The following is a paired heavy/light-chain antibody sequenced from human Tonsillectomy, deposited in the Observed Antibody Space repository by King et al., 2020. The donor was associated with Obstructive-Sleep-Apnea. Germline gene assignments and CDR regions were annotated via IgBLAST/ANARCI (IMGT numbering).Heavy chain of an antibody. J-gene: IGHJ4*02. D-gene: IGHD6-19*01. Sequence: EVQLVESGGGLVQPGGSLRLSCSASGFTLSGYAMYWVRLAPGKGLHYVSGISSNGGSTYYADSVKGRFTISRDNSKNTLYLQMRSLRTDDTAVYYCVKEAASQWLVRCEGGDSWGQGTQVTVSS. CDR2: ISSNGGST. V-gene: IGHV3-64D*06. CDR3: VKEAASQWLVRCEGGDS. CDR1: GFTLSGYA.
Light chain of an antibody. CDR2: KVS. J-gene: IGKJ1*01. V-gene: IGKV2-30*02. Sequence: DIVMTQSPLSLPVTLGQPASISCRSSQSLVHSDGNTYLSWFQQRPGQSPRRLIYKVSNRDSGVPDRFSGSGSGADFTLKISRVEAEDVGIYYCMQGTHWPGATFGQGTKVEIK. CDR3: MQGTHWPGAT. CDR1: QSLVHSDGNTY.